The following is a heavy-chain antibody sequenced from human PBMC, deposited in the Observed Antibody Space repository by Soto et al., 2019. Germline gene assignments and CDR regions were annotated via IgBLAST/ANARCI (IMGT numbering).Heavy chain of an antibody. D-gene: IGHD1-7*01. CDR2: IYYSGST. CDR3: ARRTGTTRWDY. CDR1: GGSIINSDW. V-gene: IGHV4-4*02. Sequence: SETLSLTSAVSGGSIINSDWCSWVRQPPGKGLEWIGEIYYSGSTNYNPSLKSRVTISVDTSKNQFSLKLSSVTAADTAVYYCARRTGTTRWDYWGQGTLVTVSS. J-gene: IGHJ4*02.